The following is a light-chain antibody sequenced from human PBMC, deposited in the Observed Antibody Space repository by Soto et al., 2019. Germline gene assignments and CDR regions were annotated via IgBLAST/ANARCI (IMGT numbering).Light chain of an antibody. J-gene: IGLJ2*01. CDR3: SSYTTSITVV. Sequence: QSALTQPPSVSGPPGQSVTISCTGTSSDIGSYNRVSWYQQPPGTAPKLMIYEVSNRPSGVPDRFSGSKSGNTASLTISGLQADDEADYYCSSYTTSITVVFGGGTKLTVL. CDR2: EVS. CDR1: SSDIGSYNR. V-gene: IGLV2-18*02.